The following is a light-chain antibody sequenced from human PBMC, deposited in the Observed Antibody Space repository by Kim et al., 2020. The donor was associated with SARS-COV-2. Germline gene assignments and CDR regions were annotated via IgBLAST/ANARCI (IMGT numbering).Light chain of an antibody. CDR1: SGSIASNY. J-gene: IGLJ2*01. Sequence: TVTISCTRRSGSIASNYVQWYQQRPGSAPTTVIYEDNQRPSGVPDRFSGSIDSSSNSASLTISGLKTEDEADYYCQSYDSSNHVVFGGGTQLTVL. CDR3: QSYDSSNHVV. CDR2: EDN. V-gene: IGLV6-57*03.